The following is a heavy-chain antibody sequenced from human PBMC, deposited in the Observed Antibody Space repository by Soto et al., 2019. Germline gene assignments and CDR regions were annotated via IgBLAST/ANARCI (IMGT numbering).Heavy chain of an antibody. D-gene: IGHD2-15*01. J-gene: IGHJ5*02. V-gene: IGHV3-7*03. CDR2: IKQDGSEK. CDR3: ARDSGGSCYRRFCWFDP. CDR1: GFTFSSYW. Sequence: EVQLVESGGGLVQPGGSLRLSCAASGFTFSSYWMSWVRQAPGTVLEWVANIKQDGSEKYYVDSVKGRFTISRDNAKNSLYLQMNSLRAEDTAVYYCARDSGGSCYRRFCWFDPWGQETLVTVYS.